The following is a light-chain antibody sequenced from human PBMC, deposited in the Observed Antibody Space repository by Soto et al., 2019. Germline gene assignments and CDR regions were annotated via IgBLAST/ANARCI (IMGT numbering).Light chain of an antibody. CDR3: AAWDDSLNGRV. V-gene: IGLV1-36*01. CDR1: RSNIGNNA. J-gene: IGLJ3*02. Sequence: QSVLTQPPSVSEAPRQRVTISCSGSRSNIGNNAVSWYQQLPGKAPKLLIYYDDLLASGVSERFSASKYGTSASLAISGLQSEDEADYYCAAWDDSLNGRVFGGGTKVTVL. CDR2: YDD.